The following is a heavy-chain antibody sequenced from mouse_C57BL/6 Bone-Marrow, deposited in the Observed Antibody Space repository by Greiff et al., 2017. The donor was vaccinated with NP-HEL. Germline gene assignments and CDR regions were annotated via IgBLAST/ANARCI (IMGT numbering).Heavy chain of an antibody. CDR3: ALDYDYDGYFDV. J-gene: IGHJ1*03. D-gene: IGHD2-4*01. CDR2: IDPSDSYT. V-gene: IGHV1-59*01. CDR1: GYTFTSYW. Sequence: QVQLQQSGAELVRPGTSVKLSCKASGYTFTSYWMHWVKQRPGQGLEWIGVIDPSDSYTNYNQKFKGKATLTVDTSSSTAYMQLSSLTSEDSAVYYCALDYDYDGYFDVWGTGTTVTVSS.